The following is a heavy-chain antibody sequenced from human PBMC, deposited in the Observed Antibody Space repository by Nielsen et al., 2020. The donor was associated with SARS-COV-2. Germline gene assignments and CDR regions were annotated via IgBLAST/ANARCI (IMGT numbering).Heavy chain of an antibody. CDR2: IYYSGST. J-gene: IGHJ4*02. Sequence: SETLSLTCTVSGGSISSYYWSWIRQPPGKGLEWIGYIYYSGSTNYNPSLKSRVTISVDTSKNQFSLKLSSVTAADTAVYYCARADWDDSSGYYYGYWGQGTLVTVSS. CDR3: ARADWDDSSGYYYGY. D-gene: IGHD3-22*01. V-gene: IGHV4-59*01. CDR1: GGSISSYY.